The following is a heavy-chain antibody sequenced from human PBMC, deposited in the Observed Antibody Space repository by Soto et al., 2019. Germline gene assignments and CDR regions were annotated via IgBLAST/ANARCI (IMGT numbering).Heavy chain of an antibody. CDR3: ARPTKGGAFDL. CDR1: GGSISSYY. Sequence: QVHLQESGPGLVKPSETLSLTCIVSGGSISSYYWSWIRQPPGKGLEWIGYTYYSGGTNYNPSLKSLVTISVDMSNNQFSLRLTSVTAADTAVYYCARPTKGGAFDLGGQGTMVTVSS. J-gene: IGHJ3*01. CDR2: TYYSGGT. V-gene: IGHV4-59*08.